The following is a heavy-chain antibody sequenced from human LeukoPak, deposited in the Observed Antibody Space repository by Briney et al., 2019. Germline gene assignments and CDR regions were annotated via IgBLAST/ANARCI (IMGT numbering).Heavy chain of an antibody. D-gene: IGHD2-8*02. CDR1: GGSISSSSYY. V-gene: IGHV4-39*07. J-gene: IGHJ4*02. CDR2: IYYSGST. CDR3: ARAVAYGIDTGYFDY. Sequence: SETLSLTCTVSGGSISSSSYYWGWIRQPPGKGLEWIGSIYYSGSTYYNPSLKSRITISVDTSKNQFSLNLNSVTAADTAVYYCARAVAYGIDTGYFDYWGLGTLVTVSS.